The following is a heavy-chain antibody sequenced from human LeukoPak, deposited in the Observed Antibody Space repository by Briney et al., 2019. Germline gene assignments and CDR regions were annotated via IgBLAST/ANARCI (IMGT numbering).Heavy chain of an antibody. J-gene: IGHJ4*02. CDR3: ARQGSIAARPDYFDY. CDR1: GYIFTSYW. V-gene: IGHV5-51*01. Sequence: GESLKISCKGSGYIFTSYWIGWVRQMPGKGLEWMGIIYPGDSDTRYSPSFQGQVTISADKSISTAYLQWSSLKASDAAMYYCARQGSIAARPDYFDYWGQGTLVTVSS. CDR2: IYPGDSDT. D-gene: IGHD6-6*01.